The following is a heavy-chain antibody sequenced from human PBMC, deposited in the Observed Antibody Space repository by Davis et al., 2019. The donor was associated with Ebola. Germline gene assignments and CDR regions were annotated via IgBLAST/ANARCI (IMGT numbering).Heavy chain of an antibody. D-gene: IGHD3-22*01. CDR2: IYYSGST. J-gene: IGHJ4*02. CDR3: ARNTIYNYDGTVYSSPYYFDL. Sequence: MPSETLSLTCTVSSGSISSSSYYWGWIRQPPGKGLEWIANIYYSGSTQYNPSLKSRVTISVDTSKNQFSLKVTSVTAADTAVYFCARNTIYNYDGTVYSSPYYFDLWGQGTLVTVSS. V-gene: IGHV4-39*01. CDR1: SGSISSSSYY.